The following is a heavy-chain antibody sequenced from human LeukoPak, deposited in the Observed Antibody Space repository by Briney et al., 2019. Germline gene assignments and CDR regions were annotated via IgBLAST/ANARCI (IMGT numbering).Heavy chain of an antibody. J-gene: IGHJ3*02. D-gene: IGHD3-22*01. CDR1: GGSISSSSYS. CDR3: ARQDYYDSSGHCDAFDI. Sequence: SETLSLTCTVSGGSISSSSYSWGWVRQPPGKGLEWIGSIYYSGRTYYNPSLRSRVTISVDTSKNQFSLKLSSVTAADTAVYYCARQDYYDSSGHCDAFDIWGQGTMVTVSS. CDR2: IYYSGRT. V-gene: IGHV4-39*01.